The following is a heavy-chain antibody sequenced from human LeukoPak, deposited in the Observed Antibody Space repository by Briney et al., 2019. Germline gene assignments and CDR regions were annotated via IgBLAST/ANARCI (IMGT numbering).Heavy chain of an antibody. D-gene: IGHD3-22*01. J-gene: IGHJ4*02. CDR2: INWNGGLT. V-gene: IGHV3-20*04. CDR1: GFTFDDYG. CDR3: ARVSYDSLAY. Sequence: GGSLRLSCAASGFTFDDYGMTWVRQGPGKGLEWVSGINWNGGLTDHADSVKGRFTISRDNAKNSLYLQMNSLRAEDTALYYCARVSYDSLAYWGQGTLVTVSS.